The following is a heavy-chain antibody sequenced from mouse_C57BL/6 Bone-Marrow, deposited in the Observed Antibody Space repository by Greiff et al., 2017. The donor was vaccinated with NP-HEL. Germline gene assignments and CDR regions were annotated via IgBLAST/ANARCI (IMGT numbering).Heavy chain of an antibody. CDR1: GFNIKDYY. J-gene: IGHJ3*01. V-gene: IGHV14-2*01. CDR3: ARKSYYDYGFAY. D-gene: IGHD2-4*01. CDR2: IDPEDGET. Sequence: EVQLQQSGAELVKPGASVKLSCTASGFNIKDYYMHWVKQRTEQGLEWIGRIDPEDGETKYAPKFQGKATITADTSSNTADLQLSSLTSEDTAVYYCARKSYYDYGFAYWGQGTLVTVSA.